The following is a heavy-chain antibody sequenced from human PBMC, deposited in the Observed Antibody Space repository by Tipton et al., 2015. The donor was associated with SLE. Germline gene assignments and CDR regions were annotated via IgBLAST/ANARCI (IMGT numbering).Heavy chain of an antibody. D-gene: IGHD2-2*01. CDR1: GFSISTGYY. J-gene: IGHJ6*03. Sequence: TLSLTCTVSGFSISTGYYWGWIRRPPGKGLEWIGNIYHTGSTYYNPSLKSRVTISLDTSKNQFSLNLSSVTAADMAVYYCARDSRYQLTYYYMDVWGKGTTVTVSS. V-gene: IGHV4-38-2*02. CDR3: ARDSRYQLTYYYMDV. CDR2: IYHTGST.